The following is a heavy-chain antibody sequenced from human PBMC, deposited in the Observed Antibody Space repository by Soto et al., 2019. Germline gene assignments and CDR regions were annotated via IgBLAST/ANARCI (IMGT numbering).Heavy chain of an antibody. CDR1: GYTFTDYY. CDR2: INPNSGGT. Sequence: ASVKVSCKASGYTFTDYYMHWVRQAPGQGLEWMGWINPNSGGTNYAQKFQGRVTMTRDTSISTAYMELSRLRSDDTAVYYCAREFGNYYYYYGMDVWGQGTTVTVSS. V-gene: IGHV1-2*02. D-gene: IGHD3-10*01. J-gene: IGHJ6*02. CDR3: AREFGNYYYYYGMDV.